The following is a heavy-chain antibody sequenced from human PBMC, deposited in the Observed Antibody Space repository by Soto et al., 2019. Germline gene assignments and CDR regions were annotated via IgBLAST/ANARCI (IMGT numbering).Heavy chain of an antibody. CDR2: IYYSGST. CDR3: ARDRRDGYTFRNYYFDY. J-gene: IGHJ4*02. D-gene: IGHD2-21*01. V-gene: IGHV4-59*01. CDR1: GGSISSYD. Sequence: QVQLQESGPGLVKPSETLSLTCTVSGGSISSYDWSWIRQPPGKGLEWIGYIYYSGSTNYNPSLTSRVTISVDTSKNQFSLKLSSVTAADTAVYYCARDRRDGYTFRNYYFDYWGQGTLVTVSS.